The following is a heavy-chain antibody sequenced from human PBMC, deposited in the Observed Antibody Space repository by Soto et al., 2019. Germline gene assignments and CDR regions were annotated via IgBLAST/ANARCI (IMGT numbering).Heavy chain of an antibody. V-gene: IGHV3-7*05. J-gene: IGHJ6*02. CDR1: GFTFSSYW. CDR2: IKQDGSEK. D-gene: IGHD6-13*01. Sequence: XXSLRLSFAASGFTFSSYWMGWVPQAPGKGLEWVANIKQDGSEKYYVDSVKGRFTISRDNAKNSLYLQMNSLRAEDKAVYYCARDRRRAAGPYYYGMDVWGQGTTVTVSS. CDR3: ARDRRRAAGPYYYGMDV.